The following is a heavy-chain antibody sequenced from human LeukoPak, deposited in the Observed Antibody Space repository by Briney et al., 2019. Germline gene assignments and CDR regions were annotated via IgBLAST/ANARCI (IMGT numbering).Heavy chain of an antibody. V-gene: IGHV3-7*01. Sequence: GGSLRLSCAASGFSFSDYWMTWVRLAPGKGLEWVANIKEDGSVQYSVDAVKGRFTISRHNAKNSLYLQMNSLRVEDTAVYYCARDRLNGTYDDWGQGTLVTVFS. CDR3: ARDRLNGTYDD. D-gene: IGHD1-26*01. J-gene: IGHJ4*02. CDR1: GFSFSDYW. CDR2: IKEDGSVQ.